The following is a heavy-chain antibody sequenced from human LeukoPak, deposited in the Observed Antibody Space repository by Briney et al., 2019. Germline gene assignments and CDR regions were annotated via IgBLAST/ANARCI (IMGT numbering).Heavy chain of an antibody. J-gene: IGHJ5*02. CDR2: ISYSGST. CDR3: ARVPYSGTYSWFDP. V-gene: IGHV4-39*07. Sequence: KPSETLSLTCTVSGGSISSTSHYWGWIRQPPGKGLEWIGSISYSGSTYYNPSLKSRVTRSVDTSKNQFSLKLSSVTAADTAVYYCARVPYSGTYSWFDPWGQGTLVTVSS. D-gene: IGHD1-26*01. CDR1: GGSISSTSHY.